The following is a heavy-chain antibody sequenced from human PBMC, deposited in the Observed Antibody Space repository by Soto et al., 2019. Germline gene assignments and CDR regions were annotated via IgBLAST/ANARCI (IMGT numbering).Heavy chain of an antibody. Sequence: ESGPTLVNPTQTLTLTCTFSGFSLSTSGVGVGWIRQPPGKALEWLALNYWNDDKRYSPSLKSRLTITKDTSKNQVVLTMTNMDPVDTATYYCAHRRAPSGTARYYYYGMDVWGQGTTVTVSS. CDR3: AHRRAPSGTARYYYYGMDV. CDR2: NYWNDDK. D-gene: IGHD1-1*01. V-gene: IGHV2-5*01. CDR1: GFSLSTSGVG. J-gene: IGHJ6*02.